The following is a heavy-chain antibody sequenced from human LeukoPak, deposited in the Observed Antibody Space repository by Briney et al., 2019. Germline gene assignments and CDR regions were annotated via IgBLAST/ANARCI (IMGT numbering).Heavy chain of an antibody. Sequence: GGFLRLSCAASGFTFSSYAMHWVRQPPGKGLEWVAVISYDGSNKYYADSVKGRFTISRDNSKNTLYLQMNSLRAEDTAVYYCAKEGRSRYCSGGSCYSDYWGQGTLVTVSS. D-gene: IGHD2-15*01. CDR2: ISYDGSNK. CDR3: AKEGRSRYCSGGSCYSDY. CDR1: GFTFSSYA. V-gene: IGHV3-30*04. J-gene: IGHJ4*02.